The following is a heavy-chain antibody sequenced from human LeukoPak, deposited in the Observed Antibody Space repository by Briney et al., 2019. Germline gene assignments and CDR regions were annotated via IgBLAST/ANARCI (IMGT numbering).Heavy chain of an antibody. CDR2: IIPIFATA. CDR1: GGTFSSYA. J-gene: IGHJ6*03. CDR3: ARVGRIAARQGNYYYMDV. V-gene: IGHV1-69*05. D-gene: IGHD6-6*01. Sequence: GSSVKVSCKASGGTFSSYAISWVRQAPGQGLEWMGGIIPIFATANYAQKFQGRVTITTDESTSTAYMELSSLGSEDTAVYYCARVGRIAARQGNYYYMDVWGKGTTVTVSS.